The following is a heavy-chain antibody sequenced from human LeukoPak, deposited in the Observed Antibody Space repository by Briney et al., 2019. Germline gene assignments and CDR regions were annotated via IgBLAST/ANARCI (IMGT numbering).Heavy chain of an antibody. J-gene: IGHJ3*02. V-gene: IGHV3-15*01. CDR1: GFTFSNAW. D-gene: IGHD3-9*01. CDR3: TTVALRYFDSSDAFDI. Sequence: GGSLRLSCAASGFTFSNAWMSWVRQAPGKGLEWVGRIKSKTDGGTTDYAAPVRGRFTISRDDSKNTLYLQMNSLKTEDTAVYYCTTVALRYFDSSDAFDIWGQGTMVTVSS. CDR2: IKSKTDGGTT.